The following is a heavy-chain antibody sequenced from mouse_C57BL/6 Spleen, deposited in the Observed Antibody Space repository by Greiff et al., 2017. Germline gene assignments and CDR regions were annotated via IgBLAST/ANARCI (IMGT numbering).Heavy chain of an antibody. J-gene: IGHJ1*03. CDR3: ARIRTGDWYFDV. Sequence: QVQLKESGAELAKPGASVKLSCKASGYTFTSYWMHWVKPRPGQGLEWIGYINPSSGYTKYNQKFKDKATLTADKSSSTAYMQLSSLTYEDSAVYYCARIRTGDWYFDVWGTGTTVTVSS. CDR2: INPSSGYT. D-gene: IGHD4-1*01. CDR1: GYTFTSYW. V-gene: IGHV1-7*01.